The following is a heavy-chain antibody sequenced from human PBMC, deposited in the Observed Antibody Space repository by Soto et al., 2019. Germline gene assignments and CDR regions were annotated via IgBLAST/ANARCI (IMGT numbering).Heavy chain of an antibody. D-gene: IGHD6-13*01. CDR2: IGSSGSGGAT. CDR3: AKGKYSSSWFNGLDV. CDR1: GFTFSRYA. Sequence: GGSLRLSCAASGFTFSRYAMTWVRQAPGKGLEWVSAIGSSGSGGATYYVDSVKGRFSISRDNFKNTLYLQMNSLRAEDTAVYYCAKGKYSSSWFNGLDVWGQGTTVTVSS. J-gene: IGHJ6*02. V-gene: IGHV3-23*01.